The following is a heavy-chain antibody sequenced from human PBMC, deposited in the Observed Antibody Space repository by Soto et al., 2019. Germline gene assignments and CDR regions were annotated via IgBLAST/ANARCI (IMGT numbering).Heavy chain of an antibody. Sequence: QVQLVQSGAEVKKPGSSVKVSCKASGGTFSSYAISWVRQAPGQGLEWMGGIIPIFGTANYAQKFQGRVTITADKSTSTAYMELSSLRSEDTAVYYCARGASRVPAAITNWFEPWGQGTLVTVSS. V-gene: IGHV1-69*06. CDR1: GGTFSSYA. CDR2: IIPIFGTA. J-gene: IGHJ5*02. D-gene: IGHD2-2*02. CDR3: ARGASRVPAAITNWFEP.